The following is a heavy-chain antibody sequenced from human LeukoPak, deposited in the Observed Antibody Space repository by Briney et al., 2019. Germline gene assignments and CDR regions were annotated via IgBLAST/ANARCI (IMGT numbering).Heavy chain of an antibody. Sequence: SVKVSCKASGYTFSSYAISWVRQAPGQGLEWMGGIIPIFGTANYGQKFQGRVAITTDESTSTAYMELSSLRSEDTAVYYCARAHLVIPHEYDYGDRLGNGNYFDYWGQGTLVTVSS. CDR2: IIPIFGTA. D-gene: IGHD4-17*01. J-gene: IGHJ4*02. CDR3: ARAHLVIPHEYDYGDRLGNGNYFDY. V-gene: IGHV1-69*05. CDR1: GYTFSSYA.